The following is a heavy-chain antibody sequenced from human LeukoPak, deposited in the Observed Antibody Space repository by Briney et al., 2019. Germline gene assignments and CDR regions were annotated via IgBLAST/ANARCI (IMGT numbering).Heavy chain of an antibody. Sequence: GGSLRLSCAASGFSFSDYYMSWIRQAPGKGLEWVSLINSLSPRAISYGDSVKGRFTTSRDDATNSLFLQMNSLKVEDTVIYYCAGHARGSYLVHWGQGILVTVST. D-gene: IGHD6-6*01. CDR1: GFSFSDYY. CDR2: INSLSPRAI. CDR3: AGHARGSYLVH. V-gene: IGHV3-11*01. J-gene: IGHJ4*02.